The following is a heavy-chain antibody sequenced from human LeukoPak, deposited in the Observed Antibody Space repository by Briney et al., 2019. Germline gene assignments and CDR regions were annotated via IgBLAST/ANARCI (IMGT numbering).Heavy chain of an antibody. CDR2: VNPNSSGT. CDR3: ARAGYYDSSGYYHPFDY. Sequence: ASVKVSCKASGYTFTGYYIHWVRQAPGQGLEWMGWVNPNSSGTNYAQNFQGRVTMTRDTSISTAHMELSRLRSDDTAVYYCARAGYYDSSGYYHPFDYWGQGILVTVSS. V-gene: IGHV1-2*02. CDR1: GYTFTGYY. J-gene: IGHJ4*02. D-gene: IGHD3-22*01.